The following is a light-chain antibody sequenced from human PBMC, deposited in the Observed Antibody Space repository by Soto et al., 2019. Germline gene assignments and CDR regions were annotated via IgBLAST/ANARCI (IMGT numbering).Light chain of an antibody. CDR1: SSDVGAYNY. V-gene: IGLV2-14*01. Sequence: QSVLTQPASVSGSPGQSISISCTGSSSDVGAYNYVAWYQQKPGKAPKLLIYEVDNRPSGVSTRFSGSKSGNTASLTISGLQAEDAADYYCSSHSSSSTLVIFGGGTKLTVL. J-gene: IGLJ2*01. CDR2: EVD. CDR3: SSHSSSSTLVI.